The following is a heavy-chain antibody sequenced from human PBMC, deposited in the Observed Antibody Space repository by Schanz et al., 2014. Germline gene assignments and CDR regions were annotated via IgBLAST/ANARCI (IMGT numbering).Heavy chain of an antibody. CDR3: ARGRGFYDY. CDR1: GGTFSSDT. D-gene: IGHD3-10*01. CDR2: IIPSLGLA. J-gene: IGHJ4*02. Sequence: QVQLVQSGAEVKKPGSSVKVSCKASGGTFSSDTFSWVRQAPGQGLEWMGRIIPSLGLAKYEQKFQDKVTITADTSTTTAYMELSGLRSEDTAVHYCARGRGFYDYWGQGTLVTVSS. V-gene: IGHV1-69*02.